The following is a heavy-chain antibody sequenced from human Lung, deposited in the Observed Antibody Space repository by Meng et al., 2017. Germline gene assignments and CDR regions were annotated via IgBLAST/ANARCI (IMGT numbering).Heavy chain of an antibody. J-gene: IGHJ4*02. Sequence: SVKVSCKASGGMFSSHVFGWVRQAPGQGLEWMGGINLVFGTTNYAQKFQGRVTFTADESTNTAYMALTRLTSEDTAVYYCARKAGSCVKPTCYSLDYWGQGTLVTVSS. CDR1: GGMFSSHV. D-gene: IGHD2-15*01. CDR2: INLVFGTT. V-gene: IGHV1-69*13. CDR3: ARKAGSCVKPTCYSLDY.